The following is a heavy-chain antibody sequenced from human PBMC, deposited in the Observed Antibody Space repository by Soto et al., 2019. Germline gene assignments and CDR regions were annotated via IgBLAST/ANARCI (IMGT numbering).Heavy chain of an antibody. CDR3: ARDRLDYYFDY. D-gene: IGHD6-6*01. CDR2: INSDGSST. CDR1: GFTFSSYW. V-gene: IGHV3-74*01. J-gene: IGHJ4*02. Sequence: GSVRLSCXASGFTFSSYWMHWVRQAPGKGLVWVSRINSDGSSTSYADSVKGRFTISRDNAKNTLYLQMNSLRAEDPAVYYCARDRLDYYFDYWGQGTLVTVS.